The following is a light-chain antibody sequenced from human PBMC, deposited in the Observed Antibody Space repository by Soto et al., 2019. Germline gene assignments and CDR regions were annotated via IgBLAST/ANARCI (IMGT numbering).Light chain of an antibody. V-gene: IGKV1-39*01. CDR2: AAS. Sequence: DIQMTQSPSSLSASVGDRVTITCRASQSISSYLNWYQQKPGKAPKLLIYAASSLQSGVPSRFSGSGSETDFTLTISSLQPEDFATDYCQQSYSTPYTFGQGTKLEIK. J-gene: IGKJ2*01. CDR1: QSISSY. CDR3: QQSYSTPYT.